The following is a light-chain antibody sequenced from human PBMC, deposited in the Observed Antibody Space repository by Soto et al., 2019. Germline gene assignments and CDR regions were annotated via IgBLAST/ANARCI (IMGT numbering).Light chain of an antibody. J-gene: IGKJ4*01. CDR1: QRVSNSY. V-gene: IGKV3-20*01. CDR2: DAS. Sequence: EIVLTQSPGTLSLFPGDRATLSCRASQRVSNSYLAWFQQKPGQAPRLLIYDASSRAAGVPDRVSGGGSGTDFTLTISALEPEDFAVYYCQQFSSYPLTFGGGTKVEIK. CDR3: QQFSSYPLT.